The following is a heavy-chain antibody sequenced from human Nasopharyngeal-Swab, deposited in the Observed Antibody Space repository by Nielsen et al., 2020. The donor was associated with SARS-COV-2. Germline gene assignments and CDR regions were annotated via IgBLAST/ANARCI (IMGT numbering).Heavy chain of an antibody. CDR3: ARGGDPREVVAATDCFDP. CDR2: INPGGGSA. J-gene: IGHJ5*02. D-gene: IGHD2-15*01. CDR1: GYTFTRYY. V-gene: IGHV1-46*01. Sequence: ASVKVSCKASGYTFTRYYIHWVRQAPGQGLEWMGIINPGGGSARYSQNFQGRVTMTRDTSTNTVYMELYRLTSEDTAVYYCARGGDPREVVAATDCFDPWGQGTLVTVSS.